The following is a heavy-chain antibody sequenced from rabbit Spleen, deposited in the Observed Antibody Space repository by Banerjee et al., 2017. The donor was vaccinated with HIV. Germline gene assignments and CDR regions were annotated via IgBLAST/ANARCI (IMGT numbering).Heavy chain of an antibody. D-gene: IGHD3-1*01. CDR3: ARDLATAIGWNFYL. CDR1: GVSFNDKDV. Sequence: QEQLVESGGGLVKPEGSLTLTCTASGVSFNDKDVMCWVRQAPGKGLEWITCINIVTGKSVYASWVSGRFIISRASSTTVTLQMTSLTAADTARYFCARDLATAIGWNFYLWGPGTLVTVS. V-gene: IGHV1S45*01. J-gene: IGHJ4*01. CDR2: INIVTGKS.